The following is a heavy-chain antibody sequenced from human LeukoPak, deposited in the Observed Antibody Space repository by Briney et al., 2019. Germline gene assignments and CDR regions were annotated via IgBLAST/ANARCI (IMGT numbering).Heavy chain of an antibody. J-gene: IGHJ4*02. CDR1: GFTFDDYG. CDR2: INWNGGST. CDR3: ARDVEYRYDSSGYSLDY. V-gene: IGHV3-20*04. Sequence: GGSLRLSCAASGFTFDDYGMSWVCQAPGKGLDWVSRINWNGGSTGYADSVKGRFTISRDNAKNSLYLQMNSLRAEDTAVYYCARDVEYRYDSSGYSLDYWGQETLVTVSS. D-gene: IGHD3-22*01.